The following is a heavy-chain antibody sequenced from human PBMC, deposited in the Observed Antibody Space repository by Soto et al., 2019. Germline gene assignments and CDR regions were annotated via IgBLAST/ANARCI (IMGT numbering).Heavy chain of an antibody. CDR1: EYSFTNYW. D-gene: IGHD3-10*01. J-gene: IGHJ4*02. Sequence: MISCKGYEYSFTNYWIAWLRQVPGKSLEWMVIIYPGDSDKRYSPSVKGQVTISADKSINTAYLQGSSLKASDTAMYYCVRPDYGNSYDXWGQGTLVTVSX. CDR2: IYPGDSDK. CDR3: VRPDYGNSYDX. V-gene: IGHV5-51*01.